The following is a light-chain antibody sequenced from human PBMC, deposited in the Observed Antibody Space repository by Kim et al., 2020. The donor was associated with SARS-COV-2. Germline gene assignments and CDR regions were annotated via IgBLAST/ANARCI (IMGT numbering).Light chain of an antibody. V-gene: IGKV2-28*01. J-gene: IGKJ4*01. CDR3: MQALQTPLT. Sequence: DIVMTQSPLSLPVTPGEPASISCRSSQSLLHSNGYNYLDWYLQKPGQSPQLLIYSGSNRAYGVPDRFSGSGSGTDFTLKISRVEAEDVGVYYCMQALQTPLTFGGGTKLEIK. CDR2: SGS. CDR1: QSLLHSNGYNY.